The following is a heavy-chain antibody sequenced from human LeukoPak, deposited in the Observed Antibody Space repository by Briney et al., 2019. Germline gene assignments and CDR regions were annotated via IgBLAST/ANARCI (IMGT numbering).Heavy chain of an antibody. CDR2: ISTSGRSI. J-gene: IGHJ4*02. Sequence: PGGSLRLSCAASGFTFSSYEMNWVRQAPGKGLEWVSYISTSGRSIYYADPVKGRFTISRDNAKNSLYLQMTSLRAEATAVYYCSRDTGQERGYWGQGTLVTVSS. CDR1: GFTFSSYE. V-gene: IGHV3-48*03. D-gene: IGHD5-24*01. CDR3: SRDTGQERGY.